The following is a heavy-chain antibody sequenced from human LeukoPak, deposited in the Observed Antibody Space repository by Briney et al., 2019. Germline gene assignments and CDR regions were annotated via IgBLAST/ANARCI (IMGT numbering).Heavy chain of an antibody. D-gene: IGHD5-24*01. Sequence: PSETLSLTCTVSGGSISSYYWSWIRQPPGKGLEWIGYIYYSGSTNYNPSLKSRVTISVDTSKNQFSLKLSSVTAADTAVYYCARGMGDGYRVLYFQHWGQGTLVTVSS. CDR3: ARGMGDGYRVLYFQH. V-gene: IGHV4-59*01. CDR1: GGSISSYY. CDR2: IYYSGST. J-gene: IGHJ1*01.